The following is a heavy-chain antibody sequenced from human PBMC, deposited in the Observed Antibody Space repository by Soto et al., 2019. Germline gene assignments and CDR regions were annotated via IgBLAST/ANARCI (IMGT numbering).Heavy chain of an antibody. CDR2: ISGSGGST. V-gene: IGHV3-23*01. CDR3: AKAALGYCSGGSCYTVDY. J-gene: IGHJ4*02. CDR1: GFTFSSYA. Sequence: GGSLRLSCAASGFTFSSYAMSWVRQAPGKGLEWVSAISGSGGSTYYADSVKGRFTISRDNSKNTLYLQMNSLRAEDTAVYYCAKAALGYCSGGSCYTVDYWGQGTLVTVSS. D-gene: IGHD2-15*01.